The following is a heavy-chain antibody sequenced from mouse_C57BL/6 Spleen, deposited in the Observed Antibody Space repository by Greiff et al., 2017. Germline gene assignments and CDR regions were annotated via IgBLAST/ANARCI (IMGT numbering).Heavy chain of an antibody. CDR3: ARGPYYDGQQGWYFDV. Sequence: QVQLQQPGAELVKPGASVKLSCKASGYTFTSYWMQWVKQRPGQGLEWIGEIDPSDSDTNSNQKFKGKVTLTVDTSSSTAYMQRSSLTSEDSAVYYCARGPYYDGQQGWYFDVWGTGTTVTVSS. CDR1: GYTFTSYW. CDR2: IDPSDSDT. V-gene: IGHV1-50*01. D-gene: IGHD1-1*01. J-gene: IGHJ1*03.